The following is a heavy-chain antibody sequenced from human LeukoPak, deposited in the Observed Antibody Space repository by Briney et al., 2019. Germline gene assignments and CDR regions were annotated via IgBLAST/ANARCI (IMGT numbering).Heavy chain of an antibody. Sequence: SETLSLTCGVSGGSVTSTNWWTWVRQPPGKGLEWIGEVHLDGRTNYNPSLKSRLTMSVDLSENHVSLKLTSVTAADTAVYYCAREGGFYRPLDYSGQGALVTVSS. J-gene: IGHJ4*02. CDR1: GGSVTSTNW. CDR3: AREGGFYRPLDY. D-gene: IGHD3-3*01. V-gene: IGHV4-4*02. CDR2: VHLDGRT.